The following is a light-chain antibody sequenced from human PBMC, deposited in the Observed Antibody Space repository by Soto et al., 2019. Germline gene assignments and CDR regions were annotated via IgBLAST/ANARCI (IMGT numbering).Light chain of an antibody. CDR3: TSPTPGSLYV. V-gene: IGLV2-14*01. Sequence: QSVLTQPASVSGSPGQSITISCTGTSSDVGNYNYVSWYQQYPGIVPKLLIYMVSNRPSGVSNRFSGSKSGNTASLTISGLQAEDEADYFCTSPTPGSLYVFGTGTKVTVL. J-gene: IGLJ1*01. CDR2: MVS. CDR1: SSDVGNYNY.